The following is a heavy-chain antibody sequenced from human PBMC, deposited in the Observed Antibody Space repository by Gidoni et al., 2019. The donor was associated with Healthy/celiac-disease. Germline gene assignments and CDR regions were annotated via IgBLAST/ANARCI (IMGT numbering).Heavy chain of an antibody. CDR2: ISSSSSYI. V-gene: IGHV3-21*01. CDR3: AREGLWGDAFDI. J-gene: IGHJ3*02. Sequence: EVQLVESGGGLVKPGGSLRLSCAASGFTFSSYSRNWVRQAPGKGLEWVSSISSSSSYIYYADSVKGRFTISRDNAKNSLYLQMNSLRAEDTAVYYCAREGLWGDAFDIWGQGTMVTVSS. D-gene: IGHD3-16*01. CDR1: GFTFSSYS.